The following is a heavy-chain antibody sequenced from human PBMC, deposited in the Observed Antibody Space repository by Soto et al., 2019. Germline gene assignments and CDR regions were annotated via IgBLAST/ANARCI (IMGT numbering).Heavy chain of an antibody. CDR1: GYTFTDYF. D-gene: IGHD5-12*01. J-gene: IGHJ4*02. Sequence: GASVKVSCKASGYTFTDYFIHWVRQAPGQGLEWIGWINPYSGGADLSQKFQGRVTMTRDTSISTAYMEVSSLRSDDTAVFYCARGKLATLTDFWGQGTLVTVSS. V-gene: IGHV1-2*02. CDR2: INPYSGGA. CDR3: ARGKLATLTDF.